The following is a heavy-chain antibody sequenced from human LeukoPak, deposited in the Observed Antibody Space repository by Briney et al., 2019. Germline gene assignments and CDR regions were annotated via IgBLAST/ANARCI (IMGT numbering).Heavy chain of an antibody. CDR1: GGSISSSSYS. D-gene: IGHD6-19*01. CDR3: ARHDIAVADFDY. Sequence: PSETLSLTCTVSGGSISSSSYSWGWIRQPPGKGLEWIGSIYYSGSTYYNPSLKSRVTISVDTSKNQFSLKLSSVTAADTAVYYCARHDIAVADFDYWGQGTLVTVSS. CDR2: IYYSGST. J-gene: IGHJ4*02. V-gene: IGHV4-39*01.